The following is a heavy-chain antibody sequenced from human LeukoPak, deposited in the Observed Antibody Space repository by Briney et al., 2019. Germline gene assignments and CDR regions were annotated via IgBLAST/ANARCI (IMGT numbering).Heavy chain of an antibody. CDR1: GFTFSDYY. D-gene: IGHD3-22*01. CDR2: ISSSGSTI. V-gene: IGHV3-11*01. J-gene: IGHJ4*02. Sequence: GGSLRLSCAASGFTFSDYYMSWIRQAPGKGLEWVSYISSSGSTIYYADSVKGRFTISRDNAKNSLYLQMNSLRAEVTAVYYCARLGAKYYYDSSGHFDYWGQGTLVTVSS. CDR3: ARLGAKYYYDSSGHFDY.